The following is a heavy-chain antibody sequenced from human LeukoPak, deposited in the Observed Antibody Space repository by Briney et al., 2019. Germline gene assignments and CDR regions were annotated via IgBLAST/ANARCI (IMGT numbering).Heavy chain of an antibody. V-gene: IGHV3-23*01. Sequence: GGSLRLSCAASGFTFNSYAMSWLRQAPGKGLEWVSDISGSGGSTYYADSVKGRFTISRDSSKNTLYLQMNSLRAEDTAVYYSARGIHIAAAEEYFHHCGQGTMVTVSS. CDR2: ISGSGGST. CDR1: GFTFNSYA. CDR3: ARGIHIAAAEEYFHH. J-gene: IGHJ1*01. D-gene: IGHD6-13*01.